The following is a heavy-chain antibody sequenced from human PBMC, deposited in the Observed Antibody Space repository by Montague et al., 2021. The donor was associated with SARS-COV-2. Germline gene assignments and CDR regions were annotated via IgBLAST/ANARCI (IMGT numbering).Heavy chain of an antibody. CDR2: ISYDGSNK. J-gene: IGHJ4*02. CDR3: ARDKDLYCSGGSCYSLDCYDSSGYSLRGYFDY. CDR1: GFTFSSYA. V-gene: IGHV3-30-3*01. D-gene: IGHD2-15*01. Sequence: SLRLSCAASGFTFSSYAMHWVRQAPGKGLEWVAVISYDGSNKYYADSVKGRFTISRDNSKNTLYLQMNSLRAEDTAVYYCARDKDLYCSGGSCYSLDCYDSSGYSLRGYFDYWGQGTLVTVSS.